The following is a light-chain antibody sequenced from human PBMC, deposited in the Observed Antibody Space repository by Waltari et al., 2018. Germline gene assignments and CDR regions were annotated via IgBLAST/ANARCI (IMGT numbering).Light chain of an antibody. CDR3: LQYNSYPWT. Sequence: DIQMTQSPSTPSASVGARVTITCRASQSISSWLAWYQQMPGKAPKLLIYKASTLETGVPSRFSGSGSGTEFTLTISSLQPDDFATYYCLQYNSYPWTFGQGTKVEIK. CDR2: KAS. CDR1: QSISSW. V-gene: IGKV1-5*03. J-gene: IGKJ1*01.